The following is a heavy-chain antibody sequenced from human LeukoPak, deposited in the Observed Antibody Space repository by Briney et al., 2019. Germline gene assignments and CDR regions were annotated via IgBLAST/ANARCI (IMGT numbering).Heavy chain of an antibody. CDR2: MNPNSANT. CDR1: GYTITSYD. Sequence: ASVKVSCRASGYTITSYDINWVRQAPGQGLEWMGWMNPNSANTGYALKFQGRVTMTRNTSISTAYMELSSLTSEDTAVYYCARGLGVNSGYYVDYWGQGTLVTVSS. J-gene: IGHJ4*02. V-gene: IGHV1-8*01. CDR3: ARGLGVNSGYYVDY. D-gene: IGHD3-22*01.